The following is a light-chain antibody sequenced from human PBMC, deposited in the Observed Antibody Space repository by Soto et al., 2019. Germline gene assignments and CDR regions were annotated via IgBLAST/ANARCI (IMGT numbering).Light chain of an antibody. Sequence: DIQMTQSPSTLSASVGDRVTITCRVSQSISDWLAWYQQKPGKVPYLLIYKASNLESSVPSRFSGSGFGTEFTLNISSLQPDDFLAYDCQQHYDFPITYGQGTRLE. CDR3: QQHYDFPIT. CDR1: QSISDW. J-gene: IGKJ5*01. CDR2: KAS. V-gene: IGKV1-5*03.